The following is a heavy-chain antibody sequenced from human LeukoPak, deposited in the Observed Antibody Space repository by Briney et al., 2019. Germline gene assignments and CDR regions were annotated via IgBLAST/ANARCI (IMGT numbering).Heavy chain of an antibody. CDR2: IYYSGST. Sequence: SETLSLTCTVSGGSISSFYWSWIRQPPGKGLEWIGYIYYSGSTNYNPSLKSRVTISVDTSKNQFSLKLSSVTAADTAVYYCARGGSSSGYRSFDYWGQGTLVTVSS. CDR3: ARGGSSSGYRSFDY. CDR1: GGSISSFY. V-gene: IGHV4-59*01. J-gene: IGHJ4*02. D-gene: IGHD3-22*01.